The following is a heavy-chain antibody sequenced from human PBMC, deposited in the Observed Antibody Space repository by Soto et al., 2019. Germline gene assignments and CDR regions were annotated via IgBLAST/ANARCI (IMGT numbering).Heavy chain of an antibody. V-gene: IGHV3-48*03. J-gene: IGHJ4*02. CDR1: GFTFNDFE. Sequence: PGGSLRLSCGVSGFTFNDFEMNWVRQAPGKGLEWLAYIDGSGATKKYADSVRGRFTISRDNANNSLFLQMSSLSAAYTAMYYCARGFGRFNYWGQGTLVSVSS. CDR3: ARGFGRFNY. CDR2: IDGSGATK. D-gene: IGHD3-10*01.